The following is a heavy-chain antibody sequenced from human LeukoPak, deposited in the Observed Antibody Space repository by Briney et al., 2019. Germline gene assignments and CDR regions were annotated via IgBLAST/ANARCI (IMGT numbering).Heavy chain of an antibody. CDR2: IYYSGST. J-gene: IGHJ5*02. CDR3: ARQGRYYSGGSCYSGWFDP. Sequence: SETLSLTCTVSGGSISSSSYYWGWIRQPPGKGLEWIGSIYYSGSTYYNPSLKSRITISVDTSKNQFSLKLSSVTAADTAVYYCARQGRYYSGGSCYSGWFDPWGQGTLVTVSS. V-gene: IGHV4-39*01. CDR1: GGSISSSSYY. D-gene: IGHD2-15*01.